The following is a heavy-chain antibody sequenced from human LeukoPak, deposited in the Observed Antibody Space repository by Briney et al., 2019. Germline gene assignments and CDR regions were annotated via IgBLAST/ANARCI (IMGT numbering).Heavy chain of an antibody. CDR3: ARGRLKGESLQN. D-gene: IGHD3-10*01. CDR2: MNPNSGNT. V-gene: IGHV1-8*01. J-gene: IGHJ4*02. CDR1: GYTFTSYD. Sequence: ASVKVSCKASGYTFTSYDINWVRQATGEGLEWMGWMNPNSGNTGYAQKFQGRVTMTRNTSISTAYMELSSLRSEDTAVYYCARGRLKGESLQNWGQGTLVTVSS.